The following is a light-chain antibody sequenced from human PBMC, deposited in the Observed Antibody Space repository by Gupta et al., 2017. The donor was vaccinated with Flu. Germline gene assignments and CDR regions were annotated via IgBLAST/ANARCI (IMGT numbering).Light chain of an antibody. Sequence: SGSIASNYVQWYQQRPGSSPTTVIFENNERPSEVPDRFSGSVDSPSNSASLTISGLKTEDEADYYCQSFDSSNLWVFGGGTKLTVL. CDR1: SGSIASNY. CDR2: ENN. CDR3: QSFDSSNLWV. J-gene: IGLJ3*02. V-gene: IGLV6-57*01.